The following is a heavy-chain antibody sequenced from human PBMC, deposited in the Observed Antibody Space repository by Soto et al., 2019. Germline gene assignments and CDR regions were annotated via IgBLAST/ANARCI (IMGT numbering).Heavy chain of an antibody. CDR3: ARDRWGDSSSWYYYYYGMDV. CDR1: GGSISGSSYY. D-gene: IGHD6-13*01. Sequence: SETLSLTCTVSGGSISGSSYYWGWIRQPPGKGLEWIGYIYYSGSTNYNPSLKSRVTISVDTSKNQFSLKLSSVTAADTAVYYCARDRWGDSSSWYYYYYGMDVWGQGTTVTVSS. V-gene: IGHV4-61*01. CDR2: IYYSGST. J-gene: IGHJ6*02.